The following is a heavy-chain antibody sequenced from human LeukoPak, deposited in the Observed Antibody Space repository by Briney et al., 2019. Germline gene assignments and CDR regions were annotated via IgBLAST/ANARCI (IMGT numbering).Heavy chain of an antibody. CDR2: IYSGGST. Sequence: GGSLRLSRAASGFIVSSNYMSWVRQAPGKGLEWVSVIYSGGSTYYADSVKGRFTISRDNSKNTLYLQMNSLRAEDTAVYYCARVGVLELRGFDYWGQGTLVTVSS. CDR1: GFIVSSNY. J-gene: IGHJ4*02. CDR3: ARVGVLELRGFDY. V-gene: IGHV3-53*01. D-gene: IGHD1-7*01.